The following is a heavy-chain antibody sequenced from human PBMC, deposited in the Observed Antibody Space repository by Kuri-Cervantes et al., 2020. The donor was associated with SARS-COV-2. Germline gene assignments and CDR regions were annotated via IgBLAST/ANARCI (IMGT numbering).Heavy chain of an antibody. D-gene: IGHD3-3*01. V-gene: IGHV3-48*01. CDR2: ISSSSSTI. Sequence: LSLTCAASGFTFSSYSMNWVRQAPGKGLEWVSYISSSSSTIYYADSVKGRFTISRDNAKNSLYLQMNSLRAEDTAVYYCARGDDITIFGAVIKGGTDYWGQGTLVTVSS. CDR3: ARGDDITIFGAVIKGGTDY. J-gene: IGHJ4*02. CDR1: GFTFSSYS.